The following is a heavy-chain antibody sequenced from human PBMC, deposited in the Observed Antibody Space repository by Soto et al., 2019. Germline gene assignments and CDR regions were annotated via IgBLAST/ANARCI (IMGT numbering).Heavy chain of an antibody. V-gene: IGHV1-18*01. CDR1: GYTSTSYG. CDR2: ISAYNGNT. J-gene: IGHJ4*02. D-gene: IGHD4-17*01. Sequence: ASVKVSCKASGYTSTSYGISWVRQAPGQGLEWMGWISAYNGNTNYAQKLQGRVTMTTDTSTSTAYMELRSLRSDDTAVYYCARDYIRRTVTHNFDYWGQGTLVTVSS. CDR3: ARDYIRRTVTHNFDY.